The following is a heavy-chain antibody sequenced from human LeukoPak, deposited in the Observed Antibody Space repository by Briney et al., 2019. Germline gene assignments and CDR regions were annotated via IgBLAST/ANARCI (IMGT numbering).Heavy chain of an antibody. V-gene: IGHV3-23*01. J-gene: IGHJ4*02. CDR1: GFTFSNSG. D-gene: IGHD3-10*02. CDR2: ISTDAGET. CDR3: ARDRVRGVIIDNFDY. Sequence: GGTLRLSCAASGFTFSNSGMSWVRQAPGKGLEWVSAISTDAGETHYADSVKGRFTISRDNSKNTVSLQMNSLRAEDTAVYYCARDRVRGVIIDNFDYWGQGTLVTVSS.